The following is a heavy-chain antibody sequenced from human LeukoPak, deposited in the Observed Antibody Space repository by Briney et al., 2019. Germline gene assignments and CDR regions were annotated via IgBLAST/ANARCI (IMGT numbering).Heavy chain of an antibody. V-gene: IGHV1-69*04. CDR3: ARIWDYYDSSGYIDY. CDR1: GYTFTSYD. D-gene: IGHD3-22*01. CDR2: IIPILGIA. J-gene: IGHJ4*02. Sequence: ASVTVSCKASGYTFTSYDINWVRQAPGQGLEWMGRIIPILGIANYAQKFQGRVTITADKSTSTAYMELSSLRSEDTAVYYCARIWDYYDSSGYIDYWGQGTLVTVSS.